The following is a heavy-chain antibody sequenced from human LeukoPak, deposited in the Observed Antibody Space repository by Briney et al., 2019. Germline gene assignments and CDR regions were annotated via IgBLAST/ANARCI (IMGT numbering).Heavy chain of an antibody. V-gene: IGHV1-24*01. CDR1: GYTLTELS. J-gene: IGHJ3*02. CDR3: ATFELSYGYSGGAFDI. D-gene: IGHD5-18*01. Sequence: ASVKVSCKVSGYTLTELSMHWVRQAPGKGLEWMGGFDPEDGETIYAQKFRGRVTMTEDTSTDTAYMELSSLRSEDTAVYYCATFELSYGYSGGAFDIWGQGTMVTVSS. CDR2: FDPEDGET.